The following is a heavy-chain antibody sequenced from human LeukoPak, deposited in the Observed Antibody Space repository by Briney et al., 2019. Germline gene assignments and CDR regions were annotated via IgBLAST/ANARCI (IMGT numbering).Heavy chain of an antibody. CDR1: GYAFSSYA. J-gene: IGHJ4*02. CDR2: ISGSGGST. D-gene: IGHD6-19*01. CDR3: AKGRRQWPDFDY. V-gene: IGHV3-23*01. Sequence: PGGSLRLSCAASGYAFSSYAMSWVRQAPGKGLEWVSAISGSGGSTYYADSVKGRFTISRDNSKNTLYLQMNSLRAEDTAVYYCAKGRRQWPDFDYWGQGTLVTVSS.